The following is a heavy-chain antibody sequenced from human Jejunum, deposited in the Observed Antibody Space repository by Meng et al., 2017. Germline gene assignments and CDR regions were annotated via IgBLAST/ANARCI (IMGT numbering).Heavy chain of an antibody. V-gene: IGHV3-43D*03. CDR2: ISWDGSSA. CDR3: TKATDHDCSGGSCYFDH. Sequence: GESLKISCAASGFTFDDYAMHWVRLAPGKGLEWVSLISWDGSSAYYADSVKGRFTISRDNSKNSLYLQMNSLRPEDTALYYCTKATDHDCSGGSCYFDHWGQGTLVTVSS. D-gene: IGHD2-15*01. J-gene: IGHJ4*02. CDR1: GFTFDDYA.